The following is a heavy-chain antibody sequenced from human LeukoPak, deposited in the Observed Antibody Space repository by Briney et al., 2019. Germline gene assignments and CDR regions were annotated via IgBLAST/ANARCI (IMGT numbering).Heavy chain of an antibody. D-gene: IGHD4-17*01. Sequence: SETLSLTCSVSGYSISSGYYWGWIRQPPGKGLEWIGSIYHTGSTYYNSSLKSRVTISVNTSKNQFSLKLNSVTAADTAVYYCARVGRGDYGDYTAGYWGQGTLVTVSS. V-gene: IGHV4-38-2*02. CDR1: GYSISSGYY. J-gene: IGHJ4*02. CDR3: ARVGRGDYGDYTAGY. CDR2: IYHTGST.